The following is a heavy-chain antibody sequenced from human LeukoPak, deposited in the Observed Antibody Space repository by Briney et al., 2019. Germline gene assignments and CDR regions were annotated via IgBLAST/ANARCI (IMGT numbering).Heavy chain of an antibody. D-gene: IGHD4-11*01. Sequence: GGSLRLSCAASGFTFSSYAMSWVRQAPGKGLEWVSAISGSGSRTHYADSVKGRFTISRDNSKNTLYLQMNSLRAQDTAVYYCPKDLQGHLADAFDIWGQGTMVTVSS. CDR2: ISGSGSRT. CDR3: PKDLQGHLADAFDI. V-gene: IGHV3-23*01. J-gene: IGHJ3*02. CDR1: GFTFSSYA.